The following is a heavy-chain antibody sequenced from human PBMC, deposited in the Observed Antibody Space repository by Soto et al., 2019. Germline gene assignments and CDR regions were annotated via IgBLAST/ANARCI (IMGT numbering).Heavy chain of an antibody. CDR2: ITSTSSAI. J-gene: IGHJ4*02. Sequence: GGSLRLSCAASGFTFSDYAMHWVRQAPGKGLEWISYITSTSSAINYADSVRGRFTISRDNAMRSLFLHMNSLRDEDTAVYYCARDGKGAAYTHGPYYFDYWGRGALVTVSS. CDR3: ARDGKGAAYTHGPYYFDY. D-gene: IGHD1-1*01. CDR1: GFTFSDYA. V-gene: IGHV3-48*02.